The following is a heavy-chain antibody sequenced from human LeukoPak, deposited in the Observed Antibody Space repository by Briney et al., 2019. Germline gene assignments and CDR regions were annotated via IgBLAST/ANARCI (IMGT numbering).Heavy chain of an antibody. D-gene: IGHD5-18*01. CDR2: ISYDGSNK. Sequence: GRSLRLSCAASGFTFSSYDMHWVRQAPGKGLEWVAVISYDGSNKYYADSVKGRFTISRDNSKNTLYLQMNSLRGEDTAVYYCAKSETAMVLGVIDYWGQGTLVTVSS. CDR1: GFTFSSYD. CDR3: AKSETAMVLGVIDY. V-gene: IGHV3-30*18. J-gene: IGHJ4*02.